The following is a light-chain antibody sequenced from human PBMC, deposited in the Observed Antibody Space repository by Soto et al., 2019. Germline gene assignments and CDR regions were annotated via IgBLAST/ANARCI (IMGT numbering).Light chain of an antibody. J-gene: IGKJ2*01. V-gene: IGKV3-15*01. CDR3: QQYDIWPPYT. CDR2: DAS. CDR1: QSVSSS. Sequence: EIVMTQSPATLSVSPGERATLSCRASQSVSSSLAWYRQKAGQAPRLLIYDASTRATGIPPRFSGGGSGTEFTVTISSLQSEDFAIYYCQQYDIWPPYTFGRGTKVDIK.